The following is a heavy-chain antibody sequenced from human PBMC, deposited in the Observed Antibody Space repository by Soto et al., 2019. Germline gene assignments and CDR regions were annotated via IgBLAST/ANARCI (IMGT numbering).Heavy chain of an antibody. Sequence: EVQLAESGGGLAQPGGSLRLSCAASGFTLSGYAMDWVRQAPGKGLEYVSCNSSNGVGTYYANSVQGRFTISRDNSKNTVYLQMGSLSPEDMAVYYCARRARPDFYYMDVWGKGTTVTVSS. CDR3: ARRARPDFYYMDV. J-gene: IGHJ6*03. D-gene: IGHD6-6*01. CDR2: NSSNGVGT. V-gene: IGHV3-64*01. CDR1: GFTLSGYA.